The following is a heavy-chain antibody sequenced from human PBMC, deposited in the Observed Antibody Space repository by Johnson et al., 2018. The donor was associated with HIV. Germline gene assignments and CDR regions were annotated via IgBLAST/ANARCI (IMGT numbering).Heavy chain of an antibody. Sequence: VQLVESGGGLVQPGGSLRLSCAASGFTVSNNYMSWVRQAPGKGLEWVSVMYSGGRTYYADSVKGRFTIFRDNSKNTLYLQMNSLRAEDTAVYYCARVPYSSGWYSAFDIWGQGTMVTVSS. J-gene: IGHJ3*02. D-gene: IGHD6-19*01. V-gene: IGHV3-66*01. CDR2: MYSGGRT. CDR3: ARVPYSSGWYSAFDI. CDR1: GFTVSNNY.